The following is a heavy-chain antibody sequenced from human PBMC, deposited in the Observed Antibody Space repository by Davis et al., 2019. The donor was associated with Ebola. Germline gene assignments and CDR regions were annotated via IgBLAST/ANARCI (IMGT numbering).Heavy chain of an antibody. V-gene: IGHV3-66*01. Sequence: PGGSLRLSCAASGFTVSSNYMSWVRQAPGKGLEWVSVIYSGGSTYYADSVKGRFTISRDNSKNTLYLQMNSLRAEDTGVYYCARVAITMIAENEDYWGQGTLVTVSS. CDR2: IYSGGST. D-gene: IGHD3-22*01. J-gene: IGHJ4*02. CDR3: ARVAITMIAENEDY. CDR1: GFTVSSNY.